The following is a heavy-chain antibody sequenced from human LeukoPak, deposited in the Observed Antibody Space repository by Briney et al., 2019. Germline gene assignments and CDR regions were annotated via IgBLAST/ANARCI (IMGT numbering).Heavy chain of an antibody. CDR3: ARLGTVTAYFHH. D-gene: IGHD4-17*01. V-gene: IGHV4-39*02. CDR1: GGSINSNSYY. J-gene: IGHJ1*01. Sequence: LETLSLTCNVSGGSINSNSYYWGWIRQPPGRGPEWIGDVYHSGRAFYNPSFKSRATISIDTSKNHFSLKLTSVTAADTALYYCARLGTVTAYFHHWGQGTLVLVSS. CDR2: VYHSGRA.